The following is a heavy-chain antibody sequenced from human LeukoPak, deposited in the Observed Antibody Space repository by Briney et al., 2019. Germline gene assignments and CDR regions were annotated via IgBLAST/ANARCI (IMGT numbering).Heavy chain of an antibody. CDR2: IKNDGSEK. J-gene: IGHJ4*02. V-gene: IGHV3-7*01. CDR1: GFTFSSYW. CDR3: ARDLSGSYMSDY. D-gene: IGHD3-10*01. Sequence: PGGSLRLSCAASGFTFSSYWMSWVRQAPGKGLEWVATIKNDGSEKNYVDSVKGRFTISRDNSKNTLYLQMNSLTDEDTAVYYCARDLSGSYMSDYWGQGTLVTVSS.